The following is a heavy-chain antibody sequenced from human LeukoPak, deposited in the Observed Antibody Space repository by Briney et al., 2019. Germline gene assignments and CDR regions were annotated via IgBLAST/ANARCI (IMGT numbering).Heavy chain of an antibody. CDR3: APEATGAIDY. CDR1: GFNFNTYI. D-gene: IGHD1-26*01. Sequence: GGSLRLSCAASGFNFNTYIMNWVRQAPGKGLEWVSSISSSNHYIYYADSVKGRFTIPRDNAKNSLYLQMNSLRAEDTAVYYCAPEATGAIDYWGQGTLVTVSS. V-gene: IGHV3-21*01. J-gene: IGHJ4*02. CDR2: ISSSNHYI.